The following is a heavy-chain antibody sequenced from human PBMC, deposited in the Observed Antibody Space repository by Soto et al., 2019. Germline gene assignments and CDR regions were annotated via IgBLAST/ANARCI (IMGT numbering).Heavy chain of an antibody. CDR1: GGSISSYY. CDR3: ASTYYSDSSGYFPPTYFDL. D-gene: IGHD3-22*01. V-gene: IGHV4-59*01. Sequence: QVQLQESGPGLVKPSETLSLTCTVSGGSISSYYWSWIRQPPGKGLEWIGYIYYSGSTNYNPSLXGRATISVDTXXNXFXXKLSSVTAADTAVYYCASTYYSDSSGYFPPTYFDLWGRGTLVTVSS. J-gene: IGHJ2*01. CDR2: IYYSGST.